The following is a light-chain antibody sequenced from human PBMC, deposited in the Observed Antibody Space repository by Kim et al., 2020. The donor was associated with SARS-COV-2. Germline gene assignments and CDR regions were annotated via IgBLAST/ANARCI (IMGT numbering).Light chain of an antibody. CDR3: NSRDSNENVL. CDR2: GKN. CDR1: SLRSYY. J-gene: IGLJ2*01. V-gene: IGLV3-19*01. Sequence: SSELTQDPAVSVALGQTVRITCQGDSLRSYYATWYQQKPGQAPIVVMYGKNNRPSGIPDRFSGSSSGNTASLTITGTQAGDEADYYFNSRDSNENVLFGGGTKLTVL.